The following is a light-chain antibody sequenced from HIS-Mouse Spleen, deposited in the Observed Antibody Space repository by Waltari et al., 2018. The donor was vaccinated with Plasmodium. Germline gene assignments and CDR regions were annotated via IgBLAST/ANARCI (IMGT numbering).Light chain of an antibody. CDR2: EVS. V-gene: IGLV2-8*01. J-gene: IGLJ2*01. Sequence: QSALTQPPSASGSPGQSGTISCTGTSSDVGGYTYDPWYQPHPGKAPKLMIYEVSKRPSGVPDRFSGSKSGNTASLTVSGLQAEDEADYYCSSYAGSNNLVFGGGTKLTVL. CDR3: SSYAGSNNLV. CDR1: SSDVGGYTY.